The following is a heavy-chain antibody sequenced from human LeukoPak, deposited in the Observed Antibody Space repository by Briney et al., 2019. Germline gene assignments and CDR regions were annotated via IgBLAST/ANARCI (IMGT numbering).Heavy chain of an antibody. CDR2: ISCDGNNK. Sequence: PGGSLRLSCAASGFTFSSYGMHWVRQAPGKGLEWVAVISCDGNNKYYADSVKGRFSISRDNSKNTLYLQMNSLKTEDTAVYYCTTDWVYDSSGYYVDYWGQGTLVTVSS. J-gene: IGHJ4*02. CDR1: GFTFSSYG. D-gene: IGHD3-22*01. CDR3: TTDWVYDSSGYYVDY. V-gene: IGHV3-33*08.